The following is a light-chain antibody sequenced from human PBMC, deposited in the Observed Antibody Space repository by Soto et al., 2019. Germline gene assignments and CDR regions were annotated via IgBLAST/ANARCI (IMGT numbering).Light chain of an antibody. CDR2: DAS. Sequence: EIVLTQSPATLSLSPGERATLSCRASQSVSSYLAWYQQKPGQAPRLLIYDASNRATGIPARFSGSGSGTDFTLTSSSLEPDDFVVYYCQQRSNWPSSTFGQGTRLETK. CDR3: QQRSNWPSST. J-gene: IGKJ5*01. V-gene: IGKV3-11*01. CDR1: QSVSSY.